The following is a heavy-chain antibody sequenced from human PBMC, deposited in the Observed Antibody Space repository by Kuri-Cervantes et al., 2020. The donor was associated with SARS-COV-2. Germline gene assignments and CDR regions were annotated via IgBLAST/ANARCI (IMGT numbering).Heavy chain of an antibody. CDR2: INTNSGGT. J-gene: IGHJ3*02. CDR3: ARGPSWGYFWGTYRGGWDTFDI. CDR1: GYTFTDYY. V-gene: IGHV1-2*04. D-gene: IGHD3-16*02. Sequence: ASVNVSCKASGYTFTDYYIHWVRQAPGQGLEWMGWINTNSGGTNSAQQFQGWVIMTRDTSISTAYMELRRLRCDDTAVYYCARGPSWGYFWGTYRGGWDTFDIWGQGTMVTVSS.